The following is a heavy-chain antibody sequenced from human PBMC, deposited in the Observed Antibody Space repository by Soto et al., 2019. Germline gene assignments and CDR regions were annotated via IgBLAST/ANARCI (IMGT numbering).Heavy chain of an antibody. Sequence: QVQLQESGPGLVKPSGTLSLTCAVSGGSISSSNWWSWVRQPPGKGLEWIGEIYYSGSTNYNPSLESRVTISVDKSKNQFSLKLSSVTAADTAVYYCAREPAMGTRSFDYWGQGTLVTVSS. CDR3: AREPAMGTRSFDY. D-gene: IGHD5-18*01. J-gene: IGHJ4*02. CDR2: IYYSGST. CDR1: GGSISSSNW. V-gene: IGHV4-4*02.